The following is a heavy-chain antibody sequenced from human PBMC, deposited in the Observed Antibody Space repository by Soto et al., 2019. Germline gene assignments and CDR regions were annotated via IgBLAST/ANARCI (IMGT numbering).Heavy chain of an antibody. V-gene: IGHV3-74*01. CDR3: VRDKPHNWFDP. CDR1: GFTFSSYW. Sequence: RGSLRLSCAASGFTFSSYWMHWVRQVPGKGLVWVSRINNDGSDATYADSVKGRFTISRDNAKNTVYLQMNSLRAEDTAVYYCVRDKPHNWFDPWGQGTPVTVSS. J-gene: IGHJ5*02. CDR2: INNDGSDA.